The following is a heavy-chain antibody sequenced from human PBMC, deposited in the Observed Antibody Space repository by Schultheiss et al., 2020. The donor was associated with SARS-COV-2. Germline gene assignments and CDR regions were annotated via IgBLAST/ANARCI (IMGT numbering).Heavy chain of an antibody. CDR1: GGSISSYY. J-gene: IGHJ4*02. CDR2: IYYSGST. D-gene: IGHD6-19*01. V-gene: IGHV4-59*01. CDR3: ASTPRSSGWYSEDGVFDY. Sequence: SETLSLTCTVSGGSISSYYWSWIRQPPGKGLEWIGYIYYSGSTNYNPSLKSRVTISVDTSKNQFSLKLSSVTAADTAVYYCASTPRSSGWYSEDGVFDYWGQGTLVTVAS.